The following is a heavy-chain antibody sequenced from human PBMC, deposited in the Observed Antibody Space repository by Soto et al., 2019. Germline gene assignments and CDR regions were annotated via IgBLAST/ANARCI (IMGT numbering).Heavy chain of an antibody. CDR3: ARATYYDFCSGGSCWGYFDY. CDR2: IYPGDSDT. V-gene: IGHV5-51*01. Sequence: PGESLKISCKGSGYSFTSYWIGWVRQMPGKGLEWMGIIYPGDSDTRYSPSFQGQVTISADKSISTAYLQWSSLKASDTAMYYCARATYYDFCSGGSCWGYFDYWGQGTLVTVSS. CDR1: GYSFTSYW. J-gene: IGHJ4*02. D-gene: IGHD2-15*01.